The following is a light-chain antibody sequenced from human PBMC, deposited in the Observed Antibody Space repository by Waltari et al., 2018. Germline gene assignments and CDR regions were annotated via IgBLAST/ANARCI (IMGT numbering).Light chain of an antibody. CDR3: ASYAGSSDFVM. CDR1: SSPVGTSND. J-gene: IGLJ3*02. V-gene: IGLV2-8*01. CDR2: DVT. Sequence: QSALTQPPSASGSPGQSVTIACTGTSSPVGTSNDVSWYQQRPGEVPRLIIYDVTKRPSGVPDRFSGSKSGNTASLTVSGLQAEDEGDYYCASYAGSSDFVMFGGGTKVTVL.